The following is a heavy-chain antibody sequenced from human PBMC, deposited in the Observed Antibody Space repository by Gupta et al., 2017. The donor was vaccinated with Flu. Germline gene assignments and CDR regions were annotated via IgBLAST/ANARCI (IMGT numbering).Heavy chain of an antibody. Sequence: EVQLVESGGGLVKPGGSLRLSCAASGFTFSSYSMNWVRQAPGKGLEWVSSISSSSSYIYYADSGKGRFTISRDNAKNSLYLQMNSMRAEETAVYYCARGIGSRPNDAFDIWGQGTMVTVSS. CDR1: GFTFSSYS. V-gene: IGHV3-21*01. D-gene: IGHD1-26*01. CDR2: ISSSSSYI. CDR3: ARGIGSRPNDAFDI. J-gene: IGHJ3*02.